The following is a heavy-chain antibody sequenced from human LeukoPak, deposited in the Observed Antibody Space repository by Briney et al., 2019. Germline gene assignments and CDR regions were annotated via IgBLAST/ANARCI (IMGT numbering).Heavy chain of an antibody. D-gene: IGHD2-15*01. Sequence: PSETLSLTCTVSGGSISSDYSWGWIRQPPGKGLEWIGNIYYGGTTYYNSSLKSRVTISVDTSKNQFSLKLSSVTAADTAVYYCARGSVFSAAPAPFDAFDIWGQGTMVTVSS. V-gene: IGHV4-39*07. CDR3: ARGSVFSAAPAPFDAFDI. CDR1: GGSISSDYS. CDR2: IYYGGTT. J-gene: IGHJ3*02.